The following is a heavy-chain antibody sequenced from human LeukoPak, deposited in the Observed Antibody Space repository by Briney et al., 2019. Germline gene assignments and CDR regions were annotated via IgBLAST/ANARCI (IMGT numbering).Heavy chain of an antibody. J-gene: IGHJ4*02. Sequence: SETLSLTCTVSGGSMTAGDYYWGWVRQPPGTGLQWIATSYQGASLKSRVTISLDTSKNQFSLRLTSVTAADTAVYYCARDSWGPDLSLEGRGLGYWGQGTLVIVSS. CDR2: S. CDR1: GGSMTAGDYY. V-gene: IGHV4-39*07. CDR3: ARDSWGPDLSLEGRGLGY. D-gene: IGHD7-27*01.